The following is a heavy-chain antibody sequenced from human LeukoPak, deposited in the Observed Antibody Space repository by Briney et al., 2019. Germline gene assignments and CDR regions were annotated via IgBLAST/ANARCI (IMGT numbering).Heavy chain of an antibody. D-gene: IGHD4-17*01. V-gene: IGHV3-21*01. Sequence: GGSLRLSCAASGFTFSSYSMNWVRQAPGKGLEWVSSISSSSSYIYYADSVKGRFTISRDDAKNSLYLQMNSLRAEDTAVYYCARDRSDYGDYIFDYWGQGTLVTVSS. CDR3: ARDRSDYGDYIFDY. CDR2: ISSSSSYI. CDR1: GFTFSSYS. J-gene: IGHJ4*02.